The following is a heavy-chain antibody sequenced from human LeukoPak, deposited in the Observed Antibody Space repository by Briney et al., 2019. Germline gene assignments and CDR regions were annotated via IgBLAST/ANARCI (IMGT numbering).Heavy chain of an antibody. CDR3: ARRHSGKTFDP. CDR1: GVSISRGSHY. D-gene: IGHD3-10*01. Sequence: SQTLSLTCTVSGVSISRGSHYWSWIRQPAGKGLEWIGRIHTIGNTNYSPSLWRRVTISVDTSKNQFSLKLSSVTAADTAVYYCARRHSGKTFDPWGQGTLVTVSS. V-gene: IGHV4-61*02. CDR2: IHTIGNT. J-gene: IGHJ5*02.